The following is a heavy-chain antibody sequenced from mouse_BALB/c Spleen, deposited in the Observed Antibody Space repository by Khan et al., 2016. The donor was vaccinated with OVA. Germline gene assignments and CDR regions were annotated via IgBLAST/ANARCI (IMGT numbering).Heavy chain of an antibody. D-gene: IGHD1-1*01. Sequence: VQLKESGPELVKPGVSVKISCKASGYSFTGYFMNWVMQSHGKSLEWIGRINPHIGETFYNQKFKGKATLTVDESSSTAHMELRSLASDASAVYYCARKNGSGFTYWGQGTTLTVSS. CDR3: ARKNGSGFTY. J-gene: IGHJ2*01. V-gene: IGHV1-20*02. CDR1: GYSFTGYF. CDR2: INPHIGET.